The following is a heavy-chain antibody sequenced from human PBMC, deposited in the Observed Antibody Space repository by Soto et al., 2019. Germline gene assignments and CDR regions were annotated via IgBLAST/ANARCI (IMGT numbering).Heavy chain of an antibody. CDR3: ARDRARTTNAFDL. CDR2: VSSSGTYS. Sequence: EEQLVESGGGLGKPGGSLRLSGAASGFIFRTYSLSGVRQAPGKGLEWVSSVSSSGTYSFYTDSVKGRFTISRDNAKTSIYLQMNSLRAADTAVYYCARDRARTTNAFDLWGHGTLVTVSS. V-gene: IGHV3-21*02. J-gene: IGHJ3*01. D-gene: IGHD1-1*01. CDR1: GFIFRTYS.